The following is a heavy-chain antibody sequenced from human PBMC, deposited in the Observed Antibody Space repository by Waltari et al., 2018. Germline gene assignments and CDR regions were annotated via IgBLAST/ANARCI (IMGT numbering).Heavy chain of an antibody. D-gene: IGHD1-26*01. CDR1: GGFISSGSYY. CDR3: ARDPLSGNYCAFDI. Sequence: QVQLQESGPGLVKPSQTLSLTCTVSGGFISSGSYYWTWIRQPAGKGLEWIGYIYTSGSTNYNPSLKSRVTISVDTSKNQFSLKLSSVTATDTAVYYCARDPLSGNYCAFDIWGQGTMVTVSS. CDR2: IYTSGST. J-gene: IGHJ3*02. V-gene: IGHV4-61*09.